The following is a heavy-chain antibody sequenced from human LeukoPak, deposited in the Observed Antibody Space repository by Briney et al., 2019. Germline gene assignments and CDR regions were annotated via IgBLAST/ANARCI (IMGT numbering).Heavy chain of an antibody. CDR2: IYYSGST. Sequence: SWVRQAPGKGLEWIGYIYYSGSTYYNPSLKSRVTISVDTSKNQFSLKLSSVTAADTAVYYCASGYCSSTSCYQGDAFDIWGQGTMVTVSS. V-gene: IGHV4-30-4*08. CDR3: ASGYCSSTSCYQGDAFDI. D-gene: IGHD2-2*01. J-gene: IGHJ3*02.